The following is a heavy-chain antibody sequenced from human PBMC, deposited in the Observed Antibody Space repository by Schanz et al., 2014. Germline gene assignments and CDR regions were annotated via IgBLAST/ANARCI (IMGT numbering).Heavy chain of an antibody. CDR1: GFTFSSYA. Sequence: QEQLVESGGGAVQPGRSLRLSCAASGFTFSSYAVDWIRQAPGQGLEWVALVWSDGNTKYYVDSVKGRFTISRDNSMNTLHLQMDGLRVEDTAVYYCARDAVALVPEYFMDVWGKGTPVTVSS. CDR3: ARDAVALVPEYFMDV. V-gene: IGHV3-33*08. CDR2: VWSDGNTK. D-gene: IGHD2-15*01. J-gene: IGHJ6*03.